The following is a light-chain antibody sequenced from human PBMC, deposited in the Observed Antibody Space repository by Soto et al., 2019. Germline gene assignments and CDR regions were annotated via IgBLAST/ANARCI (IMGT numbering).Light chain of an antibody. CDR3: QQYSSYSST. CDR2: DAS. V-gene: IGKV1-5*01. CDR1: QTISNW. J-gene: IGKJ1*01. Sequence: DIQMTQSPSTLSASVGDRVTITCRASQTISNWLAWYQQKPGKAPKLLIYDASILDSGVPSRFSGSGSGTEFTLTISSLQPDDFASYYCQQYSSYSSTFGQGTKVDIK.